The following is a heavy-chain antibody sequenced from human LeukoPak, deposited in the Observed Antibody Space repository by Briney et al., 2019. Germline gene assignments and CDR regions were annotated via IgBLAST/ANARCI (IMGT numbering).Heavy chain of an antibody. V-gene: IGHV1-69*13. CDR2: SIPIFGTA. J-gene: IGHJ3*02. D-gene: IGHD3-10*01. CDR3: ARVFYYGSGSYKGAFDI. CDR1: GGTFSSYA. Sequence: SVKVSCKASGGTFSSYAISWVRQAPGQGLEWRGGSIPIFGTANYAQEFQGRVTITADESTSTAYMELSSLRSEDTAVYYCARVFYYGSGSYKGAFDIWGQGTMVTVSS.